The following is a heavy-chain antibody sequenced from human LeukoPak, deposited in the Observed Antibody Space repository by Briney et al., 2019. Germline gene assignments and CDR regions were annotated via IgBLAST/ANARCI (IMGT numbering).Heavy chain of an antibody. Sequence: GGSLRLSCAASGFTFSSYGMHWVRQAPGKGLEWVAVIWYDGSNKYYADSVKGRFTISRDNSKNTLYLQMNSLRDEDTAVYYCSSESRYWGQGTLVIVSS. J-gene: IGHJ4*02. D-gene: IGHD3-22*01. CDR1: GFTFSSYG. V-gene: IGHV3-33*01. CDR3: SSESRY. CDR2: IWYDGSNK.